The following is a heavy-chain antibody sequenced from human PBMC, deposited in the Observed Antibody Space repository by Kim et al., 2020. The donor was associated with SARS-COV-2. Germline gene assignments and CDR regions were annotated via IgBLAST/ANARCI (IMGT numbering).Heavy chain of an antibody. CDR3: ARVGRQTGTYYFDY. V-gene: IGHV4-4*07. J-gene: IGHJ4*02. CDR1: GDSISSHY. D-gene: IGHD1-1*01. Sequence: SETLSLTCTVSGDSISSHYWSWIRQPAGKGLEWIGRIYGSGSTNYNPSLKSRVTMSVDTSKNQFSLKLSSVTAADTAVYYCARVGRQTGTYYFDYWGRGTLVTVSS. CDR2: IYGSGST.